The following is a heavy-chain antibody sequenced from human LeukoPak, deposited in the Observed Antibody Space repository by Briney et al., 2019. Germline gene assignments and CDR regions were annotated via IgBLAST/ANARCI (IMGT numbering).Heavy chain of an antibody. D-gene: IGHD3-9*01. V-gene: IGHV3-30*03. Sequence: SGGSLRLSCAASGFTFSSYGMHWVCQAPGKGLEWVAVISYDGSNKYYADSVKGRFTISRDNSKNTLYLQMNSLRAEDTAVYYCARDQEEVLRYFDWLSPPSSFDYWGQGTLVTVSS. CDR2: ISYDGSNK. CDR3: ARDQEEVLRYFDWLSPPSSFDY. CDR1: GFTFSSYG. J-gene: IGHJ4*02.